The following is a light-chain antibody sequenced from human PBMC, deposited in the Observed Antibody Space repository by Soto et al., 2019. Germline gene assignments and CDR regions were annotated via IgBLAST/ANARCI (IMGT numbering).Light chain of an antibody. Sequence: QSVLTQPPSASGTPGQRVTISCSGSSSNIGSNNVNWYQQLPGTAPKLLIYSNNQRPSGVPDRFSGSKSGTSASLAISGLQSEDEADYYCAACDDSLNGPVFGGGTKVTVL. CDR1: SSNIGSNN. CDR2: SNN. J-gene: IGLJ2*01. CDR3: AACDDSLNGPV. V-gene: IGLV1-44*01.